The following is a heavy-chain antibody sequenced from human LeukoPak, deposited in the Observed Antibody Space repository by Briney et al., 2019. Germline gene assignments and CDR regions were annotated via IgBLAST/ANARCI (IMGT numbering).Heavy chain of an antibody. Sequence: SETLSLTCTVSGGSTSSSSYYWGWIRQPPGKGLEWIGSIYYSGSTYYNPSLKSRVTISVDTSKNQFSLKLSSVTAADTAVYYCASIAAAGTVDYWGQGTLVTVSS. CDR3: ASIAAAGTVDY. CDR2: IYYSGST. J-gene: IGHJ4*02. CDR1: GGSTSSSSYY. D-gene: IGHD6-13*01. V-gene: IGHV4-39*01.